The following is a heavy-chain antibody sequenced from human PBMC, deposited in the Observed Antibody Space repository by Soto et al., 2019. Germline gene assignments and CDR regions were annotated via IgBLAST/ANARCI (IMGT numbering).Heavy chain of an antibody. V-gene: IGHV4-34*01. D-gene: IGHD1-26*01. CDR2: INHSGST. J-gene: IGHJ4*02. CDR1: GGSFSGYY. Sequence: PSETLSLTCAVYGGSFSGYYWSWIRQPPGKGLEWIGEINHSGSTNYNPSLKSRVTISVDKSKNQFSLKLSSVTAADTAVYYCARVEGDTSFDYWGQGTLVTVSS. CDR3: ARVEGDTSFDY.